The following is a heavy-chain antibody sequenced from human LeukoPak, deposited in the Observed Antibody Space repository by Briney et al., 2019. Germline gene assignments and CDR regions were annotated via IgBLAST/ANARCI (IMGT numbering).Heavy chain of an antibody. CDR3: ARDAVVAAAGIATRKVDY. CDR2: ISAYNGNT. J-gene: IGHJ4*02. Sequence: ASVKVSCKASGYTFTSYGISWVRQAPGQGLEWMGWISAYNGNTNYAQKLQGRVTMTTDTSTSTAYMELRSLRSDDTAVYYCARDAVVAAAGIATRKVDYWGQGTLVTVSS. V-gene: IGHV1-18*01. D-gene: IGHD6-13*01. CDR1: GYTFTSYG.